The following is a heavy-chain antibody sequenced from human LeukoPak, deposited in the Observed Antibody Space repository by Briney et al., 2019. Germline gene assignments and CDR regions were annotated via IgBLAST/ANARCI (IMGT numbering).Heavy chain of an antibody. CDR2: INPNSGGT. D-gene: IGHD6-19*01. V-gene: IGHV1-2*02. CDR3: ARGRNIAVAGTRWFDP. CDR1: GYTFTGYY. J-gene: IGHJ5*02. Sequence: ASVKVSCKASGYTFTGYYMHWVRQAPGQELEWMGWINPNSGGTNYAQKFQGRVTMTRDTSISTAYMELSRLRSDDTAVYYCARGRNIAVAGTRWFDPWGQGTLVTVSS.